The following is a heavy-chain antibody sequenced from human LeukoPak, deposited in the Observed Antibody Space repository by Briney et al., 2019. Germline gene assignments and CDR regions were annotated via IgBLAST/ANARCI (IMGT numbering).Heavy chain of an antibody. Sequence: SETLSLTCTVSGGSISINNYYWGWIRQPPGKGLEWIGSIYYRGSTYCNPSLKSRVTISVDTSKNQFSLKLSSVTASDTAMYYCARLGSSSLYYYYGMDVWGQGTTVTVSS. D-gene: IGHD6-6*01. CDR1: GGSISINNYY. V-gene: IGHV4-39*01. CDR3: ARLGSSSLYYYYGMDV. CDR2: IYYRGST. J-gene: IGHJ6*02.